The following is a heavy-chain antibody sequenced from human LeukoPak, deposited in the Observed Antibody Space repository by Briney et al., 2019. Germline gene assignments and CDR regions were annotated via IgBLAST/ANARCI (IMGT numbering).Heavy chain of an antibody. V-gene: IGHV4-39*07. CDR3: ARLQQLIRDNWFDP. J-gene: IGHJ5*02. D-gene: IGHD6-13*01. Sequence: SETLSLTCTVSGGSISSSSYYWGWIRRPPGKGLEWIGSIYYSGSTYYNPSLKSRVTISVDTSKNQFSLKLSSVTAADTAVYYCARLQQLIRDNWFDPWGQGTLVTVSS. CDR1: GGSISSSSYY. CDR2: IYYSGST.